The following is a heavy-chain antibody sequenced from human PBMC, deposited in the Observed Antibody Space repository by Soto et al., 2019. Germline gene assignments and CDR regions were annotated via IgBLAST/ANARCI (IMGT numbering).Heavy chain of an antibody. J-gene: IGHJ5*02. CDR1: GFTFSSYA. V-gene: IGHV3-23*01. Sequence: EVHLLESGGGLGHPGESLRLSCAASGFTFSSYAMSWVRQAPGKGLEWVSAISGSGGSTYYADSVKGRFTISRDNSKNTLYLQMNSLRAEDTAVYYCAKVNEGAYQGGFDPWGQGTLVTVSS. D-gene: IGHD1-26*01. CDR3: AKVNEGAYQGGFDP. CDR2: ISGSGGST.